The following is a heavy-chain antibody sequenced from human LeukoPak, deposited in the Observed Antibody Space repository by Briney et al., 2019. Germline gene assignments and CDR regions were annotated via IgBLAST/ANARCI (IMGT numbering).Heavy chain of an antibody. D-gene: IGHD1-26*01. CDR2: ISSSSSAI. CDR1: GFTFSSYS. Sequence: GGSLRLSCAASGFTFSSYSMNWVRQAPGKGLEWVSYISSSSSAIYYADSVKGRFTISRDNAKNSLYLQMNSLRAEDTAVYYCARDSGYSGSPDYYYYYMDVWGKGTTVTVSS. CDR3: ARDSGYSGSPDYYYYYMDV. V-gene: IGHV3-48*01. J-gene: IGHJ6*03.